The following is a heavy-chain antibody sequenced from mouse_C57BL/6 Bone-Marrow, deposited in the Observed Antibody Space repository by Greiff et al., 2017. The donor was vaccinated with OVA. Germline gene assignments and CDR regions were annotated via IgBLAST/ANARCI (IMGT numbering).Heavy chain of an antibody. CDR3: ARHGSGSSYKFAY. Sequence: EVKLVESGGDLVKPGGSLKLSCAASGFTFSSYGMSWVRQTPDKRLEWVATISSGGSYTYYPDSVKGRFTISRDNAKNTLYLQMSSLKSEDTAMYDCARHGSGSSYKFAYWGQGTLVTVSA. CDR1: GFTFSSYG. V-gene: IGHV5-6*01. J-gene: IGHJ3*01. D-gene: IGHD1-1*01. CDR2: ISSGGSYT.